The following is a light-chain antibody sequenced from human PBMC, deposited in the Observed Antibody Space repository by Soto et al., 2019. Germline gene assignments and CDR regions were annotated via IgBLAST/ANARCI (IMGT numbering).Light chain of an antibody. Sequence: IQMTQSPSSLSASVGDRVSITCRASQGIGNDLGWYQQKPGKAPKLLIYAASALHSGVPSRFSGSRSDTEFTLTISSLQPEDVGTYYCQKYNTAPFTFGPGTKVDIK. J-gene: IGKJ3*01. CDR2: AAS. CDR1: QGIGND. CDR3: QKYNTAPFT. V-gene: IGKV1-27*01.